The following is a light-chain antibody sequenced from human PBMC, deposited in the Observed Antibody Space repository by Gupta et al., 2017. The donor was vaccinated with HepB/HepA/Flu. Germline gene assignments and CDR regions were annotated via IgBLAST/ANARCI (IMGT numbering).Light chain of an antibody. CDR1: QSVSSS. V-gene: IGKV3-15*01. Sequence: IVMPPSPATLSVSPGERSTLSCRASQSVSSSFAWYQQNPGQAPRLLICGASTRATGIPARFSGGGSGTEFTLTISSLHSEDFAVYCCQQENNWARTFGQGTRLEIK. J-gene: IGKJ2*01. CDR3: QQENNWART. CDR2: GAS.